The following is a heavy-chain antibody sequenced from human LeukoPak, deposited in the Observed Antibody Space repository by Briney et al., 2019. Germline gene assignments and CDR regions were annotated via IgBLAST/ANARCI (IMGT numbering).Heavy chain of an antibody. V-gene: IGHV1-46*01. Sequence: ASVKVSCKASGYTFTNYYMHWVRQAPGQGLEWMGIINPSGGTTSYAQKFQGRVTMTRDTSTSTVYMDLSSLRSEDTAVYYCARDEGSTARFWGRGTLVTVSS. CDR1: GYTFTNYY. CDR3: ARDEGSTARF. J-gene: IGHJ4*02. D-gene: IGHD5/OR15-5a*01. CDR2: INPSGGTT.